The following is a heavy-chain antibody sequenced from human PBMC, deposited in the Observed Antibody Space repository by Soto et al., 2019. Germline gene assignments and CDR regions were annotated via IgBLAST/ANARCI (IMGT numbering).Heavy chain of an antibody. V-gene: IGHV1-8*01. CDR1: GYTFTSYD. J-gene: IGHJ6*02. Sequence: QVQLVQSGAEVKKPGASVKVSCKASGYTFTSYDINWVRQATGQGLEWMGWMNPNSANTGYAQKFQGRVTMTRKTSISTAYMELSSLRSEDTAVYYCAREPYYYSDYYYYGMGVWGQGTTVTVSS. CDR2: MNPNSANT. CDR3: AREPYYYSDYYYYGMGV. D-gene: IGHD3-22*01.